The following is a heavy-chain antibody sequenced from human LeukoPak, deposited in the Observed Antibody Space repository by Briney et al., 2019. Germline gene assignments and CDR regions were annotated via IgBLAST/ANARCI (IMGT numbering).Heavy chain of an antibody. CDR2: IYSDGSST. V-gene: IGHV3-74*01. D-gene: IGHD6-19*01. CDR3: ARTFGSGRYPGDWFDP. Sequence: TGGSLRLSCTASGFPFSNYWMHWVRQGPGKGLEWVSRIYSDGSSTTYADSVKGRFTISRDNAKNTLYLQMSSLRAEDTAVYYCARTFGSGRYPGDWFDPWGQGTLVTVSS. CDR1: GFPFSNYW. J-gene: IGHJ5*02.